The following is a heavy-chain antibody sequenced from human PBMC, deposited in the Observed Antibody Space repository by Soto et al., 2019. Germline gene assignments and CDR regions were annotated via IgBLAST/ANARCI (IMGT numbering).Heavy chain of an antibody. J-gene: IGHJ4*02. D-gene: IGHD1-1*01. Sequence: QVHLVQSGAEVKKPGASVKVSCKASGYTFTSYGITWVRQAPGQGLEWMGWISAHNGNTDYAQKLQGRGIVTRDTTTSTAYMGLRMLRSDDTPVYDCARERYGDSWGQGALVTVSS. CDR3: ARERYGDS. V-gene: IGHV1-18*01. CDR2: ISAHNGNT. CDR1: GYTFTSYG.